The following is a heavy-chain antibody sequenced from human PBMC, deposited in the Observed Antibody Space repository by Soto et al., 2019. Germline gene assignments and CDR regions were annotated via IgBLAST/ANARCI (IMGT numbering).Heavy chain of an antibody. V-gene: IGHV3-23*01. CDR3: AKEAVSGWYYFDY. J-gene: IGHJ4*02. Sequence: GSLRLSCAASGFTFSSYAMSWVRQAPGKGLEWVSTISGSGGSTYYADSLKGRFTISRDNSKNTLFLQMSSQRAEDTAVYYCAKEAVSGWYYFDYWGPGTLVTVPS. CDR2: ISGSGGST. D-gene: IGHD6-19*01. CDR1: GFTFSSYA.